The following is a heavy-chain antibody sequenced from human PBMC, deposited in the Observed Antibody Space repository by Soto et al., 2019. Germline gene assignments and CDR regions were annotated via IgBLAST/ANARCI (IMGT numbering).Heavy chain of an antibody. Sequence: SQTLSLTCAISGDSVSSNSAAWNWIRQSPSRGLEWLGRTYYRSKWYNDYAVSVKSRITINPDTSKNQFSLQLNSVTPEDTAVYYCARTKIVAPAAIPTGMDVWGQGTTVTVSS. V-gene: IGHV6-1*01. CDR1: GDSVSSNSAA. CDR3: ARTKIVAPAAIPTGMDV. D-gene: IGHD2-2*01. J-gene: IGHJ6*02. CDR2: TYYRSKWYN.